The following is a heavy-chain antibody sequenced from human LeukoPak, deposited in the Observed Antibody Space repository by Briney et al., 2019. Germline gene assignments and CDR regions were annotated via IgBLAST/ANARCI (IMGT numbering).Heavy chain of an antibody. CDR3: AKKGYAGSGTYSYYFDY. CDR2: IWYDGSNK. D-gene: IGHD3-10*01. CDR1: GFTFSSYG. J-gene: IGHJ4*02. V-gene: IGHV3-33*06. Sequence: GGSLRLSCAASGFTFSSYGMHWVRQARGKGLEWVAVIWYDGSNKYYADSVKGRFTISRDNSKNTLYLQMNSLRAEDTAVYYCAKKGYAGSGTYSYYFDYWGQGALVTVSS.